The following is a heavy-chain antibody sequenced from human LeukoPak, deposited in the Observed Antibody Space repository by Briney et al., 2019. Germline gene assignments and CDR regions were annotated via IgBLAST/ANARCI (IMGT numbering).Heavy chain of an antibody. CDR1: GFTFSSYS. D-gene: IGHD2-15*01. CDR2: ISSSSSYI. Sequence: PGGSLRLSCAASGFTFSSYSMNWVRQAPGKGLEWVSSISSSSSYIYYADSVKGRFTISRDNAKNSLYLQMNSLGAEDTAVYYCAREWWGAFDIWGQGTMVTVSS. V-gene: IGHV3-21*01. J-gene: IGHJ3*02. CDR3: AREWWGAFDI.